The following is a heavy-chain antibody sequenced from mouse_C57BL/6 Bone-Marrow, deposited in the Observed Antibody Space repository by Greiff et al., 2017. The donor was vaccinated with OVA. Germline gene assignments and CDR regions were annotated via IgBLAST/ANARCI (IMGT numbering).Heavy chain of an antibody. CDR2: ISYSGST. J-gene: IGHJ4*01. CDR3: ARGYHVLMDY. CDR1: GYSITSGYD. D-gene: IGHD2-12*01. Sequence: EVQLQESGPGMVKPSQSLSLTCTVTGYSITSGYDWHWIRHFPGNKLEWMGYISYSGSTNYNPSLKSRISITHDTSKNHFFLKLNSVTTEDTATYYCARGYHVLMDYWGQGTSVTVSS. V-gene: IGHV3-1*01.